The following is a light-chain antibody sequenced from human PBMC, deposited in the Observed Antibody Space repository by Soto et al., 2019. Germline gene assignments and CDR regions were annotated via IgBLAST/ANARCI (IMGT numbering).Light chain of an antibody. CDR3: QQYNGYPLT. CDR2: DAS. Sequence: DIQMTQSPSTLSASVGDRVTITCRASQSISTWLAWYQQKPGKAPNLLIYDASSLESGVPSRFSGSGSGTEFTLTISSLQPDDFATYYCQQYNGYPLTFGGGTKVEIK. CDR1: QSISTW. J-gene: IGKJ4*01. V-gene: IGKV1-5*01.